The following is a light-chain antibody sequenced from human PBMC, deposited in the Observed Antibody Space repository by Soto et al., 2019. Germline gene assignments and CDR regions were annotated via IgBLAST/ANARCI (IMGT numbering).Light chain of an antibody. V-gene: IGKV3-20*01. CDR2: GAS. CDR3: QQYGMSPQT. CDR1: QSVSSSY. Sequence: EIVLTQSPGTLSLSPGERATLSCRASQSVSSSYLAWYQQKPGQAPRLLIYGASSRATGTPDRFSGSGSGTDFTLTVSRLEPEDFAVYYCQQYGMSPQTFGQGTKVDIK. J-gene: IGKJ1*01.